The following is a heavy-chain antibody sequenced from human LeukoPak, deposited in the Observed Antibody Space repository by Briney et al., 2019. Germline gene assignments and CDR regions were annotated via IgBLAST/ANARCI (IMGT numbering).Heavy chain of an antibody. Sequence: GGSLRLSCAASGFTFSNYGMHWVRQAPGKGLEWVSVIWSDGKNKFYVDSVKGRFTIFRDNSKKTLDLQLNSLRAEDTAMYYCVRERGTYNAFDIWGQGTMVTVSS. CDR2: IWSDGKNK. D-gene: IGHD2-21*01. J-gene: IGHJ3*02. V-gene: IGHV3-33*01. CDR1: GFTFSNYG. CDR3: VRERGTYNAFDI.